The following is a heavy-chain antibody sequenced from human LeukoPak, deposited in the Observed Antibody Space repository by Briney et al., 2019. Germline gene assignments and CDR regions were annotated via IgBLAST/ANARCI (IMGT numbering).Heavy chain of an antibody. CDR1: GFTFSSYS. V-gene: IGHV3-21*01. CDR3: AREFNTVGNFDY. Sequence: GGSLRLSCAASGFTFSSYSMNWVRQAPGRGLEWVSSIGSSSSYMFYADSVQGRFTISRDNAKNSVYLQMNSLRAEDTAVYYCAREFNTVGNFDYWGQGTLVTVSS. CDR2: IGSSSSYM. J-gene: IGHJ4*02. D-gene: IGHD3-10*01.